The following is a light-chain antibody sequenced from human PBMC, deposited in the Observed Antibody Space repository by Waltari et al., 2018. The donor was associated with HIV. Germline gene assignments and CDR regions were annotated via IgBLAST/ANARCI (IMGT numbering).Light chain of an antibody. CDR3: QSFDSSLTTSGVI. CDR2: ANI. CDR1: SSNIGAGYD. J-gene: IGLJ2*01. V-gene: IGLV1-40*01. Sequence: QSVLTQPPSVSGAPGQRVTISCTGSSSNIGAGYDVPWYQQLPGTASKLLIYANINRPSGVPDRFSGSKSGSSASLAITGLQAEDEAHYYCQSFDSSLTTSGVIFGGGTKLTVL.